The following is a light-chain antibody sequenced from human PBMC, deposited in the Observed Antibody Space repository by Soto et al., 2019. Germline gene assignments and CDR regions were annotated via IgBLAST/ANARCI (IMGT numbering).Light chain of an antibody. V-gene: IGKV3-20*01. CDR1: QSVSSTS. J-gene: IGKJ2*01. CDR2: GAS. CDR3: QQYDNWPYT. Sequence: EIVLTQSPGTLSLSPGERATLSCRASQSVSSTSLAWYQQKPGQAPRLLIYGASTRATGIPDRFSGSGSGTDFTLTISRVEPEDFALYYCQQYDNWPYTFGQGTKVDIK.